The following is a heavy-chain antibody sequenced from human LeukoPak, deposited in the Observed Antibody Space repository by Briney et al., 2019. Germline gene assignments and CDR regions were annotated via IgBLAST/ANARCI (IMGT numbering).Heavy chain of an antibody. D-gene: IGHD5-12*01. V-gene: IGHV4-34*01. CDR3: ARGRDVDIVATNLGIDY. Sequence: SETLSLTCAVYGGSFSGYYWSWIRQPPGKGLEWIGEINHSGSTNYNPSLKSRVTISVDTSKNQFSLKLSSVTAADTAVYYCARGRDVDIVATNLGIDYWGQGTLVTVSS. J-gene: IGHJ4*02. CDR1: GGSFSGYY. CDR2: INHSGST.